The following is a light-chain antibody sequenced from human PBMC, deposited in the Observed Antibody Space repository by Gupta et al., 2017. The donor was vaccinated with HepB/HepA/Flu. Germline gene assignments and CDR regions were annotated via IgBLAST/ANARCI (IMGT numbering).Light chain of an antibody. Sequence: AIQMTQAPSSLSASVGDRVTITCRASQYIRNDLGWYHQRPGKVPKLLIYSASILQSGVPSRFSGSGSGTDFTLAISSLQPEDFGTYYCLQDYKYPRTFGQGTKVEIK. CDR2: SAS. V-gene: IGKV1-6*01. J-gene: IGKJ1*01. CDR1: QYIRND. CDR3: LQDYKYPRT.